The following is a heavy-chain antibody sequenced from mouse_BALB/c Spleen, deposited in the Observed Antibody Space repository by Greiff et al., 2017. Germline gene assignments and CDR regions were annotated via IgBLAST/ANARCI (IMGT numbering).Heavy chain of an antibody. CDR2: IYPGNSDT. CDR1: GYTFTSYW. Sequence: EVQLQQSGTVLARPGASVKMSCKASGYTFTSYWMHWVKQRPGQGLEWIGAIYPGNSDTSYNQKFKGKAKLTAVTSTSTAYMELSSLTNEDSAVYYCTRSPLIHYYGYWYFDVWGAGTTVTVSS. V-gene: IGHV1-5*01. CDR3: TRSPLIHYYGYWYFDV. D-gene: IGHD1-2*01. J-gene: IGHJ1*01.